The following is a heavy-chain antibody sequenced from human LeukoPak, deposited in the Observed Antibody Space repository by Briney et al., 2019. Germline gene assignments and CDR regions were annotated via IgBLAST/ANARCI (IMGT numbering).Heavy chain of an antibody. D-gene: IGHD6-13*01. V-gene: IGHV1-2*02. CDR1: GHTFTGYY. CDR3: ARESPYSSSWFDN. Sequence: ASVKVSCKASGHTFTGYYMHWVRQAPGQGLEWMGWINPKDGGTNYAQKFRGRVTMTTDTSITTAYMDLNSLRSDDTAVYYCARESPYSSSWFDNWGQGTLVTVSS. J-gene: IGHJ4*02. CDR2: INPKDGGT.